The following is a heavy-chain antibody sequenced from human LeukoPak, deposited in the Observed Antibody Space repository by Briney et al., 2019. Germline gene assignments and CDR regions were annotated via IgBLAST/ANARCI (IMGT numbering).Heavy chain of an antibody. D-gene: IGHD1-26*01. V-gene: IGHV3-7*01. CDR2: IKQDGSEK. Sequence: PGGSLRLSCVASGFTFNNYYMTWVRQAPGKGLEWVANIKQDGSEKEYVDSVKGRFSISRDDAKNSLFLQMSSLRAEDTGVYYCARDGVSSGSYYDYWGQGILVTVSS. CDR3: ARDGVSSGSYYDY. CDR1: GFTFNNYY. J-gene: IGHJ4*02.